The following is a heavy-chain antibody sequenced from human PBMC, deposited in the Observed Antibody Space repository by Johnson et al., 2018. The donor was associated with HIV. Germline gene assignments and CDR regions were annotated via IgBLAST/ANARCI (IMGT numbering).Heavy chain of an antibody. CDR1: GFTFSSYG. J-gene: IGHJ3*02. V-gene: IGHV3-30*18. CDR3: SKDVLSLGYGSGGGCWEDAFDI. D-gene: IGHD2-15*01. Sequence: QVQLVESGGGVVQPGRSLRLSCAASGFTFSSYGMHWVRQAPGKGLEWVAVMSYDGNSKFYADSVKGRFTISRDNSKNTLYLQMNSLRAEDTAVYYCSKDVLSLGYGSGGGCWEDAFDIWGQGTKVTVSS. CDR2: MSYDGNSK.